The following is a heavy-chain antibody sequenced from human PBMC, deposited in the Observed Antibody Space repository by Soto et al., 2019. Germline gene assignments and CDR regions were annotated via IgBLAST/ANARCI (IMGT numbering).Heavy chain of an antibody. CDR3: ARRVAAEGFDP. J-gene: IGHJ5*02. CDR2: INHSGST. V-gene: IGHV4-34*01. Sequence: QVQLQQWGAGLLKPSETLSLTCAVYGGSFSGYYWSWIRQPPGKGLEWIGEINHSGSTNYNPSLKSRVTISVDTSKNQFSLKLSSVTAADTAVYYCARRVAAEGFDPWGQGTLDTVSS. D-gene: IGHD6-13*01. CDR1: GGSFSGYY.